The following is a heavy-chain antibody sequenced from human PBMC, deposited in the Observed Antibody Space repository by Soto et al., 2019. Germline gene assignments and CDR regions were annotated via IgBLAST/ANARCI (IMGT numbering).Heavy chain of an antibody. V-gene: IGHV3-48*01. Sequence: EVQLVESGGTLVQPGGSLRLSCAASEFIFSSYGMDWVRQAPGTGLGWLSYISSSSSSIYYADSVKGRFTISRDNAKNSLYLQMNTLTAEDTAVYYCARSAYDGPNYWGQGTLVTVSS. CDR3: ARSAYDGPNY. CDR2: ISSSSSSI. D-gene: IGHD5-12*01. J-gene: IGHJ4*02. CDR1: EFIFSSYG.